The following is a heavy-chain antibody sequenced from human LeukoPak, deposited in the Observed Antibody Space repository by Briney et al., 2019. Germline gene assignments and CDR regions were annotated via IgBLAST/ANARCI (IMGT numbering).Heavy chain of an antibody. CDR3: AKDIVYYDTRGAFDI. CDR2: ISWNSGSI. J-gene: IGHJ3*02. CDR1: GFTFDDYA. V-gene: IGHV3-9*01. D-gene: IGHD3-22*01. Sequence: PGRSLRLSCAASGFTFDDYAMHWVRQAPGKGLEWVSGISWNSGSIGYADSVKGRFTISRDNAKNSLYLQMNSLRAEDTALYYCAKDIVYYDTRGAFDIWGQGTMVTVSS.